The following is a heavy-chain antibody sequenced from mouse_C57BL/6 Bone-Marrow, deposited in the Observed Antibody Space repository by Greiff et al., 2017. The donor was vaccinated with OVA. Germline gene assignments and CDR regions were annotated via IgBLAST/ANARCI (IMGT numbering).Heavy chain of an antibody. D-gene: IGHD1-1*01. J-gene: IGHJ3*01. CDR1: GYTFTDYY. CDR2: INPYNGGT. CDR3: TRGDGSSSWFAY. V-gene: IGHV1-19*01. Sequence: VQLQQSGPVLVKPGASVKMSCKASGYTFTDYYMNWVKQSHGKSLEWIGVINPYNGGTSYNQKFKGKATLTVDKSSSTAYMELNRLTSEDSAVYYCTRGDGSSSWFAYWGQGTLVTVSA.